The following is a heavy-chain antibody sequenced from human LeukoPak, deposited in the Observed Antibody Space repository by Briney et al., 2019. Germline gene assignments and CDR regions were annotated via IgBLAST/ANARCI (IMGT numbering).Heavy chain of an antibody. J-gene: IGHJ4*02. CDR2: IDTVATSP. CDR3: AAGYYDMCGYPFDF. CDR1: GFPLKSYW. D-gene: IGHD3-22*01. V-gene: IGHV3-74*01. Sequence: PGGSLRLSCAASGFPLKSYWMHWVRQVPGKGLVWVSRIDTVATSPNYADSVKGRFTISRDNAKNTLYLEMNGLRAEDTAVYYCAAGYYDMCGYPFDFWGQGTLVTVSS.